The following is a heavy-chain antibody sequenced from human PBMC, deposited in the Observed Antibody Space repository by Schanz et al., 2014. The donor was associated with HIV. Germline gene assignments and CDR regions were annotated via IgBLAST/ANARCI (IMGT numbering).Heavy chain of an antibody. CDR3: AQMGAFAAFDI. CDR1: GFTFSNYG. CDR2: ISYDGRNK. D-gene: IGHD3-16*01. V-gene: IGHV3-30*18. J-gene: IGHJ3*02. Sequence: VQLVESGGGLGKPGGSLRLSWAASGFTFSNYGMHWARQAPGKGLGREAAISYDGRNKLYADSVKGRFTISRDNSRNTLFLQMDSLRVDDTAVYYCAQMGAFAAFDIWGHGTVVTVSS.